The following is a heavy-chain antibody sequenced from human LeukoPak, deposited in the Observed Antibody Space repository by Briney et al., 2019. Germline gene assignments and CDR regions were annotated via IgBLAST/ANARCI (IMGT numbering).Heavy chain of an antibody. CDR3: ARVVAVAGTALLDY. D-gene: IGHD6-19*01. J-gene: IGHJ4*02. CDR2: ISAYNGNT. Sequence: GSSVKVSCKASGYTFTSYGISWVRQPPGQGVEWMGWISAYNGNTNYAQKLQGRVTMTTDTSTSTAYMELRSVRSDDTAVYYCARVVAVAGTALLDYWGQGTLVTVSS. CDR1: GYTFTSYG. V-gene: IGHV1-18*01.